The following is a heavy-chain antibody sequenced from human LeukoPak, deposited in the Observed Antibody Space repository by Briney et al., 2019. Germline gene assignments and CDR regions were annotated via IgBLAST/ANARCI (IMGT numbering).Heavy chain of an antibody. CDR2: ITSDGGST. V-gene: IGHV3-74*01. D-gene: IGHD6-13*01. CDR3: ARDVRYSPDY. CDR1: GFTFSSYW. Sequence: PGGSLRLSCAASGFTFSSYWMHWVRQAPGKGLVWVSLITSDGGSTSYADSVRGRFTISRDNAKNTLHLQMNSLRAEDTAVYYCARDVRYSPDYWGQGTLVTVSS. J-gene: IGHJ4*02.